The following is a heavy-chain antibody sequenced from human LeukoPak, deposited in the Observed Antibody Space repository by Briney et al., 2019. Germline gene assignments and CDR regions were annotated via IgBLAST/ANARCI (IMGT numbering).Heavy chain of an antibody. Sequence: PGRSLRLSCAASGFTFSSYAMHWVRQAPGKGLEWVSVIYSGGSTYYADSVKGRFTISRDNSKNTLYLQMNSLRAEDTAVYYCARENPPDYWGQGTLVTVSS. CDR1: GFTFSSYA. V-gene: IGHV3-53*01. CDR2: IYSGGST. CDR3: ARENPPDY. J-gene: IGHJ4*02.